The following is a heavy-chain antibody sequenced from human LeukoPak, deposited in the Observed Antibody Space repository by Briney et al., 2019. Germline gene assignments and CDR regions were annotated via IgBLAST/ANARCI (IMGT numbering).Heavy chain of an antibody. D-gene: IGHD3-16*01. Sequence: SETLSLTCTVSGGSISSYYWSWIRQPPGKGLEWIGYIYYSGSTNYNPSLKSRVTISVDKSKNQFSLKLSSVTAADTAVYYCARNDLGAYDYWGQGTLVTVSS. CDR2: IYYSGST. V-gene: IGHV4-59*01. J-gene: IGHJ4*02. CDR3: ARNDLGAYDY. CDR1: GGSISSYY.